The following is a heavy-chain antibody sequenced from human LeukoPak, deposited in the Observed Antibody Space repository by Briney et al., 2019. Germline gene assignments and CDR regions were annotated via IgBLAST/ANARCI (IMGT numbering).Heavy chain of an antibody. Sequence: ASVKVSCKVSGYTLTELSMHWVRQAPGKGLEWMGGFDPEDGETIYAQKFQGRVTMTEDTSTDTAYMELSSLRSEDTAVYYCAKHREWELTQRARDVFDIWGQGTMVTVSS. J-gene: IGHJ3*02. CDR3: AKHREWELTQRARDVFDI. V-gene: IGHV1-24*01. CDR2: FDPEDGET. CDR1: GYTLTELS. D-gene: IGHD1-26*01.